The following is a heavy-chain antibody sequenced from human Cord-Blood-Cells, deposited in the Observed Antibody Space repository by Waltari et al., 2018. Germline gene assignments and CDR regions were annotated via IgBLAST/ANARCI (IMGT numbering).Heavy chain of an antibody. D-gene: IGHD5-12*01. CDR2: IIPIFGTA. CDR3: ARDLDPLIVATISAFDI. CDR1: GGTFSSYA. Sequence: QVQLVQSGAEVKKPGSSVKVSCKASGGTFSSYAISWVRQAPGQGLEWMGGIIPIFGTANYAQKFQGRVTITADESTSTVYMELSSLRSEDTAVYYCARDLDPLIVATISAFDIWGQGTMVTVSS. J-gene: IGHJ3*02. V-gene: IGHV1-69*01.